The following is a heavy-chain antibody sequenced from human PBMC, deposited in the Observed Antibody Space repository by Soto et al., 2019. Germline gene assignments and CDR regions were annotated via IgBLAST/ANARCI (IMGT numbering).Heavy chain of an antibody. CDR2: INGDNGNT. J-gene: IGHJ2*01. D-gene: IGHD1-1*01. Sequence: QVQLVQSGAEVKKPGASVKVSCRASGYTFITYPMHWVRQAPGQRLVWMGRINGDNGNTMYSQKFQGRVTITSDTSARTAYMALSSLRSENTAVYYCARPIAPDGTWYLDLWGRGALVTVSS. V-gene: IGHV1-3*01. CDR1: GYTFITYP. CDR3: ARPIAPDGTWYLDL.